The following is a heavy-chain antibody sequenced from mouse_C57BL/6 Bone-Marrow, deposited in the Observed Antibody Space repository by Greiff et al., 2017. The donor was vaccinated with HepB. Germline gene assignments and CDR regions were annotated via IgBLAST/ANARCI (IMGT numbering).Heavy chain of an antibody. CDR2: IYPGSGST. J-gene: IGHJ4*01. Sequence: QVQLKQPGAELVKPGASVKMSCKASGYTFTSYWITWVKQRPGQGLEWIGDIYPGSGSTNYNEKFKSKATLTVDTSSSTAYMQLSSLTSEDSAVYYCARDWDYGSSFYAMDYWGQGTSVTVSS. V-gene: IGHV1-55*01. CDR1: GYTFTSYW. CDR3: ARDWDYGSSFYAMDY. D-gene: IGHD1-1*01.